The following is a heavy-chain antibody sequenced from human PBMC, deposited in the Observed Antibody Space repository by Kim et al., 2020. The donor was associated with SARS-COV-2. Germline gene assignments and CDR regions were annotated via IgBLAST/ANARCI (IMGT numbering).Heavy chain of an antibody. CDR1: GYTFTSYG. D-gene: IGHD4-17*01. CDR3: ARVSPFYGDMLVKGAGEDY. V-gene: IGHV1-18*01. Sequence: SVKVSCKASGYTFTSYGISWVRQAPGQGLEWMGWISAYNGNTNYAQKLQGRVTMTTDTSTSTAYMELRSLRSDDTAVYYCARVSPFYGDMLVKGAGEDYWGQGTLVTVSS. J-gene: IGHJ4*02. CDR2: ISAYNGNT.